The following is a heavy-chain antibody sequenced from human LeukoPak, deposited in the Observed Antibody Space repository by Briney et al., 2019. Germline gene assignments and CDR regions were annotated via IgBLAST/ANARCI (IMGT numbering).Heavy chain of an antibody. Sequence: PGGPLRLSCAASGFTFSSYSMNWVRQAPGKGLEWVSSISSSSSYLYYADSVKGRFTISRDNAKNSLYLQMNSLRAEDTAVYYCARREMAYWYFDLWGRGTLVTVSS. CDR1: GFTFSSYS. CDR3: ARREMAYWYFDL. D-gene: IGHD5-24*01. CDR2: ISSSSSYL. J-gene: IGHJ2*01. V-gene: IGHV3-21*01.